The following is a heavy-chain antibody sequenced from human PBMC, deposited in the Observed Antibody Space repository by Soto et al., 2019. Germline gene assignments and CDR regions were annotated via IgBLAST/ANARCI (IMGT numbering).Heavy chain of an antibody. CDR1: GGSFSYYY. V-gene: IGHV4-34*01. D-gene: IGHD3-10*01. J-gene: IGHJ4*02. CDR3: TRGRLYYDSGTYAN. Sequence: TETLSLTCAVYGGSFSYYYWSWIRQSPGKGLEWIGEISPSGTTKYNPSLKSRVIISMHTSTNQFSLYLSSVTAADTAVYYCTRGRLYYDSGTYANWGQGTLVTSPQ. CDR2: ISPSGTT.